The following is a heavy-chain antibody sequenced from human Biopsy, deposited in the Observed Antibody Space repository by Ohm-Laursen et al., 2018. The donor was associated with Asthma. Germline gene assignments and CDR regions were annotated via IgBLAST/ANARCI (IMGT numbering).Heavy chain of an antibody. D-gene: IGHD3-9*01. Sequence: SVKVSCKASGYNFISFAIYWVRQAPGQRLEWMGWVNTGNGDTRYSQKFQGRVTITRDTSASTAYMELRSLRSEDTATYYCARTYYDFLTGQVKDVFDVWGQGTMVTVSS. CDR3: ARTYYDFLTGQVKDVFDV. CDR1: GYNFISFA. V-gene: IGHV1-3*04. CDR2: VNTGNGDT. J-gene: IGHJ3*01.